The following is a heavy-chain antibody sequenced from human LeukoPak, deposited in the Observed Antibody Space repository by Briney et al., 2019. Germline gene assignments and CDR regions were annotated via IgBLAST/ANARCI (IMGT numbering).Heavy chain of an antibody. D-gene: IGHD4-17*01. J-gene: IGHJ6*03. CDR1: EFTFSSYN. V-gene: IGHV3-23*01. CDR2: ISGSGGST. CDR3: AKTTTYYYYYMDV. Sequence: PGGSLRLSCAASEFTFSSYNMNWVRQAPGKGLEWVSAISGSGGSTYYADSVKGRFTISRDNSKNTLYLQMNSLRAEDTAVYYCAKTTTYYYYYMDVWGKGTTVTISS.